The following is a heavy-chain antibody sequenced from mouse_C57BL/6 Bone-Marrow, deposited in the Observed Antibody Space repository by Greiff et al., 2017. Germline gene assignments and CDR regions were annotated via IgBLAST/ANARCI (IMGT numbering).Heavy chain of an antibody. V-gene: IGHV1-55*01. CDR2: IYPGSGST. Sequence: QVQLKQPGAELVKPGASVKMSCKASGYTFTSYWITWVKQRPGQGLEWIGDIYPGSGSTNYNEKFKSKATLTVDTSSSTAYMQLSSLTSEDSAVYYCASFTTVVPYFDYWGQGTTLTVSS. D-gene: IGHD1-1*01. J-gene: IGHJ2*01. CDR1: GYTFTSYW. CDR3: ASFTTVVPYFDY.